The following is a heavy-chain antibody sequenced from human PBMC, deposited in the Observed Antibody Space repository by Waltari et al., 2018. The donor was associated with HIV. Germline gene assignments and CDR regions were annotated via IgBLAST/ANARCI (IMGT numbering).Heavy chain of an antibody. Sequence: QVQLQQWGAGLLKPSETLSRTCAVNGGSFGGYYWSWIRQPPGKGLEWIGEINHSGSTNYNPSLKSRVTISVDTSKNQFSLKLSSVTAADTAVYYCASSSSWTGCFGYWGQGTLVTVSS. V-gene: IGHV4-34*01. J-gene: IGHJ4*02. CDR3: ASSSSWTGCFGY. CDR1: GGSFGGYY. CDR2: INHSGST. D-gene: IGHD6-13*01.